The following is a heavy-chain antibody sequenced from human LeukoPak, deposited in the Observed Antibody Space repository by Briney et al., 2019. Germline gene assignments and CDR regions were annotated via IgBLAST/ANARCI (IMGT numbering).Heavy chain of an antibody. V-gene: IGHV1-18*01. CDR1: GYTFTSYG. Sequence: GASVKVSCKASGYTFTSYGISWVRQAPGQGLEWMGWISAYNGNTNYAQKLQGRVTMTTDTSTSTAYMELRSLRSDDTTVYYCARAGGYSRRATYYYMDVWGKGTTVTVSS. J-gene: IGHJ6*03. CDR3: ARAGGYSRRATYYYMDV. CDR2: ISAYNGNT. D-gene: IGHD4-23*01.